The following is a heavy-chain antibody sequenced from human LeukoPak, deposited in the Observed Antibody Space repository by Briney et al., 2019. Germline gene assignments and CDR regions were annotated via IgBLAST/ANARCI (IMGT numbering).Heavy chain of an antibody. CDR3: ARLRRAGWLEYYFDY. CDR1: GGSISSYY. CDR2: MYYSGST. V-gene: IGHV4-59*01. D-gene: IGHD6-19*01. Sequence: PSETLSLTCTVSGGSISSYYWCWIRQPPGKGLEWIGYMYYSGSTNYNPSLKSRVTISVDTSKHQSSLKLSSVTAADTAVYYCARLRRAGWLEYYFDYWGQGTLVTVSS. J-gene: IGHJ4*02.